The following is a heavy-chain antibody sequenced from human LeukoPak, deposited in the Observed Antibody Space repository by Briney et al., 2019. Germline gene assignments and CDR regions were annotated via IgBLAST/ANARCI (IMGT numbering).Heavy chain of an antibody. CDR3: AKDAIAVADYYYYYYYMDV. D-gene: IGHD6-19*01. V-gene: IGHV3-23*01. J-gene: IGHJ6*03. CDR1: GFTFSSYA. CDR2: ISGSGGST. Sequence: GGSLRLSCAASGFTFSSYAMSWVRQAPGKGLEWVSAISGSGGSTYYADSVKGRFTISRDNSKNTLYLQMNSLRAEDTAVYYCAKDAIAVADYYYYYYYMDVWGKGTTVTVSS.